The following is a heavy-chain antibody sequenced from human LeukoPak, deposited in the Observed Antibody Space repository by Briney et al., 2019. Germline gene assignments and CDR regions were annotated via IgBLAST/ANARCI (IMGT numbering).Heavy chain of an antibody. CDR2: IYPSDSDT. J-gene: IGHJ4*02. Sequence: GESLKISCKGSGYRFTSYWIGWVRQMPGKGLEWMGIIYPSDSDTRYSPSFQGQVSISADKSISTAYLQWSSLKASDTAMYYCARLVTMIADFDYWGQGTLVTVSS. V-gene: IGHV5-51*01. CDR1: GYRFTSYW. CDR3: ARLVTMIADFDY. D-gene: IGHD3-22*01.